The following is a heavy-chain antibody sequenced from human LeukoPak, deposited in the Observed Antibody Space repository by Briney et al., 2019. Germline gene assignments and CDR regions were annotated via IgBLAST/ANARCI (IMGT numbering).Heavy chain of an antibody. CDR3: ATGMAASAMDNWFDP. CDR2: FDPEDGET. J-gene: IGHJ5*02. Sequence: AXVXXXCKVSGYTLTELSMXWVRQAPGKGVEXRGGFDPEDGETIYAQKFQGRVTMTEDTSTDTAYMELSSLRSEDTAVYYCATGMAASAMDNWFDPWGQGTLVTVSP. CDR1: GYTLTELS. D-gene: IGHD5-24*01. V-gene: IGHV1-24*01.